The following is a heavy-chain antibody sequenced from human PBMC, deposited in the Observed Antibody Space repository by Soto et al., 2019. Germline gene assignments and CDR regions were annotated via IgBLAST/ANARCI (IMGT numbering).Heavy chain of an antibody. Sequence: ASVKVSCKASGYTFTGYYMHWVRQAPGQGLEWMGWINPNSGGTNYAQKFQGWVTMTRDTSISTAHMELSRLRSDDTAVYYCASSSAYHYYYGMDVWGQGTTVTVSS. V-gene: IGHV1-2*04. CDR1: GYTFTGYY. CDR3: ASSSAYHYYYGMDV. CDR2: INPNSGGT. J-gene: IGHJ6*02.